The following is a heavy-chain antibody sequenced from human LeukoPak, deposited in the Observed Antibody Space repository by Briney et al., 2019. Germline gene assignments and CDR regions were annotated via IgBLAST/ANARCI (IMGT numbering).Heavy chain of an antibody. D-gene: IGHD3-16*01. J-gene: IGHJ4*02. CDR3: ARALGPFDY. V-gene: IGHV4-34*01. Sequence: SETLSLTCAVYGGSFSGYYWSWIRQPPGKGLEWIGEINHSGSTNYNPSLKSRVAISVDTSKNQFSLKLSSVTAADTAVYYCARALGPFDYWGQGTLVTVSS. CDR2: INHSGST. CDR1: GGSFSGYY.